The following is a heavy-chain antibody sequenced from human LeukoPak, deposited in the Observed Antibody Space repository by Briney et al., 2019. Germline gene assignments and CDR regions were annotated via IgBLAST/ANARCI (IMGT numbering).Heavy chain of an antibody. CDR1: GYSFTAYY. V-gene: IGHV1-2*02. Sequence: ASVKVSCKASGYSFTAYYIHWVRQAPGQGLEWMGWINPTSGSTNYAQTFQGRVTLTSDTSFTTAYMELSRLKSDDTAVYYCAGGNLSGDHDFWGQGTLVTVSS. D-gene: IGHD1-26*01. J-gene: IGHJ4*02. CDR2: INPTSGST. CDR3: AGGNLSGDHDF.